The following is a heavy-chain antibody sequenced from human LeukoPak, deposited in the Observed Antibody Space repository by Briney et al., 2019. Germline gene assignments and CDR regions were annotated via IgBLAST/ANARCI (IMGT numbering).Heavy chain of an antibody. CDR2: IYYSGST. CDR3: ARETYGSDIGGSDWFDP. D-gene: IGHD3-10*01. Sequence: SETLSLTCTASGYSISSGYYWGWIRQPPGKGLEWIGSIYYSGSTYYNPSLKSRVTISVDTSKNQFSLKLSSVTAADTAVYYCARETYGSDIGGSDWFDPWGQGTLVTVSS. CDR1: GYSISSGYY. V-gene: IGHV4-38-2*02. J-gene: IGHJ5*02.